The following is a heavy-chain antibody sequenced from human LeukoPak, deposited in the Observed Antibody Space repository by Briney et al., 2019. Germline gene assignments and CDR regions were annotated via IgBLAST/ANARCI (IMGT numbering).Heavy chain of an antibody. CDR2: ISSSSSYI. D-gene: IGHD2-2*01. CDR1: GFTFSSYS. Sequence: PGGSLRLSCAASGFTFSSYSMNWVRQAPGKGLEWVSSISSSSSYIYYADSVKGRFTISRDNAKNSLYLQTNSLRAEDTAVYYCARDLSIVVVPAASFDYWGQGTLVIVSS. V-gene: IGHV3-21*01. J-gene: IGHJ4*02. CDR3: ARDLSIVVVPAASFDY.